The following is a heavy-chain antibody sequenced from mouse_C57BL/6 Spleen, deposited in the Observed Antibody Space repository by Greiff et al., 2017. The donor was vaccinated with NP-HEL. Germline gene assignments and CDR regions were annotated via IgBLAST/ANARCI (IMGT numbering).Heavy chain of an antibody. CDR3: ARSDYYGSSYEGFAY. Sequence: QVQLKQPGAELVRPGTSVKLSCKASGYTFTSYWMHWVKQRPGQGLEWIGVIDPSDSYTNYNQKFKGKATLTVDTSSSTAYMQLSSLTSEDSAVYYCARSDYYGSSYEGFAYWGQGTLVTVSA. CDR2: IDPSDSYT. J-gene: IGHJ3*01. D-gene: IGHD1-1*01. V-gene: IGHV1-59*01. CDR1: GYTFTSYW.